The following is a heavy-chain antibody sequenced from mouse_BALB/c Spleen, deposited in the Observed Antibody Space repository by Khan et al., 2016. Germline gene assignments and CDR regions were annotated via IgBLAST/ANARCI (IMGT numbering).Heavy chain of an antibody. D-gene: IGHD2-14*01. V-gene: IGHV9-2-1*01. CDR2: KNTETDET. CDR3: ARRVRWYFDD. J-gene: IGHJ1*01. Sequence: QIQLVQSGPELKKPGETVKISCKASGYIFTDYSIHWVKQTPGKGLKWMGWKNTETDETTYADDFKGRVAFSLETSATTAYLHINNLKNEDTATYFCARRVRWYFDDWGAGTTVTVSS. CDR1: GYIFTDYS.